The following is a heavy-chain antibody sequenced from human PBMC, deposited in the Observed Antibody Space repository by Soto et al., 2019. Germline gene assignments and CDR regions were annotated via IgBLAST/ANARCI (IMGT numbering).Heavy chain of an antibody. CDR3: AKDRSSTSCYAFDY. J-gene: IGHJ4*02. CDR1: RFTFRNYA. CDR2: ISGSGGTT. D-gene: IGHD2-2*01. V-gene: IGHV3-23*01. Sequence: EVQLLESGGGLVQPGGSLRLSCAASRFTFRNYAMSWARQAPGKGLEWVSAISGSGGTTHYADSVKGRFTISSDNSKNTLYLQMHSLRVEDTAVYYCAKDRSSTSCYAFDYWGQGSLVTVSS.